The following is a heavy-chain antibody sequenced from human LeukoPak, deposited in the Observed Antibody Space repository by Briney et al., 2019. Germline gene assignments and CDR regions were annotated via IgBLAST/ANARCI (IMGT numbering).Heavy chain of an antibody. D-gene: IGHD5-18*01. CDR2: IRGKANSYAT. CDR1: GFTFSGSA. V-gene: IGHV3-73*01. Sequence: PGGSLRLSCAASGFTFSGSAMHWVRQASGKGLEWVGRIRGKANSYATAFAASVKARFTMSRDDSKNPAYLKMNSLKTEDTAVYYCSTSGGTSMVIGYWGQGTLVTVSS. J-gene: IGHJ4*02. CDR3: STSGGTSMVIGY.